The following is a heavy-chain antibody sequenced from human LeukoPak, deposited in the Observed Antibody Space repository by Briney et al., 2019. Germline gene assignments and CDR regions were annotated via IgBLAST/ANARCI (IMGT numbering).Heavy chain of an antibody. J-gene: IGHJ3*02. Sequence: PGRSLRLSCAASGLTFSNYGMHWVRQAPGKGLEWVAVIWHDGSNKYYADSVKGRFTISRDNSKNTLYLQMNSLRAGDTAVYYCAKELITRLEGHAFDIWGQGTMVTVSS. CDR1: GLTFSNYG. CDR2: IWHDGSNK. D-gene: IGHD3-10*01. CDR3: AKELITRLEGHAFDI. V-gene: IGHV3-33*06.